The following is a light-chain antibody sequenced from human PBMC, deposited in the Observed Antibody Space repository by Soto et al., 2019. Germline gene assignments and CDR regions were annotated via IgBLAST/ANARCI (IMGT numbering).Light chain of an antibody. J-gene: IGKJ4*01. V-gene: IGKV1-39*01. CDR3: QQTYLSPPP. CDR1: QTISRF. Sequence: DIQMTQSPSSLSASVGDKVTITCRARQTISRFVNWYQHKAGKGPNLLIHAASSLQSGVPSRFSGSGSGTDFTLTISSLQLEDFATYYCQQTYLSPPPFGGGTNVEIK. CDR2: AAS.